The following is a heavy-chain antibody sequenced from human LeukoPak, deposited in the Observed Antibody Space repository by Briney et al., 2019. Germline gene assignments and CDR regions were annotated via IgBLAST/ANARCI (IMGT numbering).Heavy chain of an antibody. D-gene: IGHD6-13*01. CDR1: GSTFSSYG. Sequence: PGRSLRLSCAASGSTFSSYGMSWVRKAPGKGLEWVAVISYDGSNKYYADSVKGRFTISRDNSKNTLYLQMNSLRAEDTAVYYCAKRMGPSIAAADLDYWGQGTLVTVSS. CDR2: ISYDGSNK. V-gene: IGHV3-30*18. CDR3: AKRMGPSIAAADLDY. J-gene: IGHJ4*02.